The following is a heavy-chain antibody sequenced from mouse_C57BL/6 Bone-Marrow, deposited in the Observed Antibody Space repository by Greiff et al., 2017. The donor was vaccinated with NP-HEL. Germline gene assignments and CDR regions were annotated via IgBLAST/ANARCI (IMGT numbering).Heavy chain of an antibody. CDR2: IHPSDSDT. J-gene: IGHJ1*03. V-gene: IGHV1-74*01. D-gene: IGHD2-3*01. CDR1: GYTFTSYW. Sequence: QVQLQQPGAELVKPGASVKVSCKASGYTFTSYWMHWVKQRPGQGLEWIGRIHPSDSDTNYNQKFKGKATLTVDKSSSTAYMQLSSLTSEDSAVYYCAANDGYYDWYFDVWGTGTTVTVSS. CDR3: AANDGYYDWYFDV.